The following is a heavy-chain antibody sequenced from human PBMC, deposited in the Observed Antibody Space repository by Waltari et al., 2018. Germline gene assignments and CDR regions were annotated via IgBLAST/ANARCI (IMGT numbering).Heavy chain of an antibody. Sequence: QVQLQESGPGLVKPSETLSLTCTVSGYSISSGYYWGWSRQPPGKGLEWMGSIYHSGSAYYNPSLKSRVTISVDPSKNQVSLKLSAVTAADTAVYYCARVRNSGSSGVFDYWGQGTLVTVSS. CDR2: IYHSGSA. CDR3: ARVRNSGSSGVFDY. D-gene: IGHD1-26*01. V-gene: IGHV4-38-2*02. CDR1: GYSISSGYY. J-gene: IGHJ4*02.